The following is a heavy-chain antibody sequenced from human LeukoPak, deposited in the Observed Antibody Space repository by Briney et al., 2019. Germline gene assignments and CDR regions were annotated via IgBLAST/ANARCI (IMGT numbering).Heavy chain of an antibody. D-gene: IGHD2-2*01. CDR3: ARDPSKSRGVPAALPFDY. J-gene: IGHJ4*02. Sequence: ASVKVSCKASGYTFTSYGISWVRQAPGQGLEWMGWISAYNGNTNYAQKLQGRVTMTTDTSTSTAYMELRSLRSDDTAVYYCARDPSKSRGVPAALPFDYWGQGTLVTVSS. CDR2: ISAYNGNT. CDR1: GYTFTSYG. V-gene: IGHV1-18*01.